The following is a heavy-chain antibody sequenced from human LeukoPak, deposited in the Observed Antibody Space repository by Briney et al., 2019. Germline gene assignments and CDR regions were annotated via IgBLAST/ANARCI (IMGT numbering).Heavy chain of an antibody. CDR2: IRHDEANS. CDR3: AKEYTPSSPLGELDS. V-gene: IGHV3-30*02. J-gene: IGHJ4*02. Sequence: PGGSLRLSCAVSGFNLNSYAMHWVRQARGKGLEWVAVIRHDEANSFYADSVQGRFTISRDTSKKLLYLQMNSLRVEDTAVYYCAKEYTPSSPLGELDSWGQGTLVTVSS. CDR1: GFNLNSYA. D-gene: IGHD6-6*01.